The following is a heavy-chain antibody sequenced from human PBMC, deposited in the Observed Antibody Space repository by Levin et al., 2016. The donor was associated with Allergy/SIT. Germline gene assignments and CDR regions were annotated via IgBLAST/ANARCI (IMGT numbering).Heavy chain of an antibody. Sequence: SETLSLTCAVYGGSFSGYYWSWIRQPPGKGLEWIGEINHSGSTNYNPSLKSRVTISVDTSKNQFSLKLSSVTAADTAVYYCARGHGSGSYKVDYWGQGTLVTVSS. D-gene: IGHD1-26*01. J-gene: IGHJ4*02. CDR3: ARGHGSGSYKVDY. CDR2: INHSGST. V-gene: IGHV4-34*01. CDR1: GGSFSGYY.